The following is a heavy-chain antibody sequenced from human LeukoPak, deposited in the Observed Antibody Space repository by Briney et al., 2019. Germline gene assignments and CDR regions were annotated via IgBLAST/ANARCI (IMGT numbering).Heavy chain of an antibody. CDR1: GGSFSGYY. V-gene: IGHV4-34*01. CDR3: ARTTEAHSWRTRYYDYYMDV. D-gene: IGHD6-13*01. Sequence: SETLSLTCAVYGGSFSGYYWSWIRQPPGKGLEWIGEINHSGSTNYNPSLKSRVTISVDTSKNQFSLKLSSVTAADTAVYYCARTTEAHSWRTRYYDYYMDVWGKGTTVTISS. CDR2: INHSGST. J-gene: IGHJ6*03.